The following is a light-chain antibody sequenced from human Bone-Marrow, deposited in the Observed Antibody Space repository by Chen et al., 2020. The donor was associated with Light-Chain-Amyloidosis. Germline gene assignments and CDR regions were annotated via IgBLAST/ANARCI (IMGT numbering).Light chain of an antibody. Sequence: SYELTQQPSVAVSPGQTARITCSGDDLPTKYAYWYQQKPGQAPVLVIHRDTERPSGISERFSGSSSGTPATLTIIGVQAADEADYHCQSADSSGTSEVIFGGGTKLTVL. CDR2: RDT. CDR1: DLPTKY. CDR3: QSADSSGTSEVI. J-gene: IGLJ2*01. V-gene: IGLV3-25*03.